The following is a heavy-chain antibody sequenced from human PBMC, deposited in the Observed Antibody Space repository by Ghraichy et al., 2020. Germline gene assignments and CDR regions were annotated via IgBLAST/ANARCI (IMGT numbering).Heavy chain of an antibody. J-gene: IGHJ6*02. CDR1: GFTFSTYS. V-gene: IGHV3-48*02. Sequence: GESLNISCVGSGFTFSTYSMNWVRQSPGKGLEWVSYITSNSRTKSYGDSVKGRFTISRDNAQNSLYLQMNSLRDEDTAVYYCARASTVVRFFYFAGMDVWGQGTTVTVSS. D-gene: IGHD2-21*01. CDR3: ARASTVVRFFYFAGMDV. CDR2: ITSNSRTK.